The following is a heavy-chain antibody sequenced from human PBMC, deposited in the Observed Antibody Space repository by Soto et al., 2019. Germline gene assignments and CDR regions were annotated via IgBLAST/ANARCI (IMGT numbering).Heavy chain of an antibody. CDR2: IYDSRTT. D-gene: IGHD3-3*01. J-gene: IGHJ6*02. CDR1: GGSISSGGYY. Sequence: SETLSLTCTVSGGSISSGGYYWSWIRQHPGKGLEWVGYIYDSRTTYYNPSLKSRVSISEDTSKNQFSLNLSSVTAADTAVYYCARGFLAWLSHPYSGMDVRGQGTTVTVSS. CDR3: ARGFLAWLSHPYSGMDV. V-gene: IGHV4-31*03.